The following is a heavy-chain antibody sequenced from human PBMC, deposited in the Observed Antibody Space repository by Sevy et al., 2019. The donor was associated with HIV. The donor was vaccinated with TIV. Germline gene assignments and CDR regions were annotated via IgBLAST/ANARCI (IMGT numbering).Heavy chain of an antibody. CDR3: ARGGGVYDFWGGYFYYFDY. CDR1: GGSISSYY. J-gene: IGHJ4*02. D-gene: IGHD3-3*01. V-gene: IGHV4-59*01. Sequence: SETLSLTCTVSGGSISSYYWIWIRQPPGKGLEWIGYIYYSGSTKYNPSLKSRVTISVDTSKNQFSLKLSSVTAADTAVYYCARGGGVYDFWGGYFYYFDYWGQGTLVTVSS. CDR2: IYYSGST.